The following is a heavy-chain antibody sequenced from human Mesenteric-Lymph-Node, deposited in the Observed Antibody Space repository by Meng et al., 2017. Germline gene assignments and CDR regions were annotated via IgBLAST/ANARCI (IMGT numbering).Heavy chain of an antibody. CDR2: MNPNSGNT. CDR3: ARRYSSGWYLDASYFDY. J-gene: IGHJ4*02. V-gene: IGHV1-8*01. Sequence: ASVKVSCKASGYTFTSYDINWVRQATGQGLEWMGWMNPNSGNTGYAQKFQGRVTMTRNTSISTAYMELSSLRSEDTAVYYCARRYSSGWYLDASYFDYWGQGTLVTVSS. CDR1: GYTFTSYD. D-gene: IGHD6-19*01.